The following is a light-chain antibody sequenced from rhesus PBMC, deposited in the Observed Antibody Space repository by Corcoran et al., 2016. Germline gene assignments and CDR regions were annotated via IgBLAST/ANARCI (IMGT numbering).Light chain of an antibody. CDR3: QQDYSWPWT. CDR2: GAS. Sequence: EIVMTQSPATLSLSPGERGTLSCRASQSVSSRLAWFQQQPGQAPKLLIYGASSRATGIPDRFSGRGSGTGFTRTISSLEPEDVGVYYGQQDYSWPWTFGQGTKVEIK. V-gene: IGKV3-42*01. CDR1: QSVSSR. J-gene: IGKJ1*01.